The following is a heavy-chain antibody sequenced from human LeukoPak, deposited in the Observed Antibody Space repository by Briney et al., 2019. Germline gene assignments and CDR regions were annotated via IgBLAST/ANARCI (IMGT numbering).Heavy chain of an antibody. V-gene: IGHV7-4-1*02. J-gene: IGHJ5*02. CDR1: GYTFTSYA. Sequence: GASVKVSCKASGYTFTSYAINWVRQAPGQGLEWMGWINTKNGNPTYDQGFTGRFVFSLDTSLSTAYLQISSLKAEDTAVYYCARVHRDNCSGGSCYSGWLDAWGQGTLVTVSS. CDR3: ARVHRDNCSGGSCYSGWLDA. D-gene: IGHD2-15*01. CDR2: INTKNGNP.